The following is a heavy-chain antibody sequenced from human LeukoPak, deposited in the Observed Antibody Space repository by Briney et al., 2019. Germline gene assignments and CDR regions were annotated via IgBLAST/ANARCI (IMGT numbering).Heavy chain of an antibody. J-gene: IGHJ5*02. CDR1: GFTFSSYS. CDR2: ISSSSSYI. V-gene: IGHV3-21*01. Sequence: PGGSLRLSCAASGFTFSSYSMTWVRQAPGKGLEWVSSISSSSSYIYYADSVKGRFTISRDNAKNSLYLQMNSLRAEDTAVYYCARDVDTAMVWFDPWGQGTLVTVSS. D-gene: IGHD5-18*01. CDR3: ARDVDTAMVWFDP.